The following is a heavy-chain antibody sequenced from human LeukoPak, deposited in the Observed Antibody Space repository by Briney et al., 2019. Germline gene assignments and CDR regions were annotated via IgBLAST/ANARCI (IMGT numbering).Heavy chain of an antibody. CDR2: ISAYNGNT. CDR3: ARAVDGDYWALIASYYYYMDV. D-gene: IGHD4-17*01. Sequence: ASVKVSCKASGCTFTSYGISWVRQAPGQGLEWMGWISAYNGNTNYAQNLQGRVTMTTDTSTSTAYMELRSLRSDDTAVYYCARAVDGDYWALIASYYYYMDVWGKGTTVTISS. CDR1: GCTFTSYG. J-gene: IGHJ6*03. V-gene: IGHV1-18*01.